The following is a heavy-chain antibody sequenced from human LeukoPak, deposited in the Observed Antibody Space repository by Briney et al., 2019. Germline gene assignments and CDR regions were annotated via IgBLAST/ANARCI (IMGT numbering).Heavy chain of an antibody. CDR1: GFTFSSYA. CDR3: ARGRGIAGFNWFDP. D-gene: IGHD6-13*01. J-gene: IGHJ5*02. CDR2: IYHSGST. Sequence: LRLSCAASGFTFSSYAMSWIRQPPGKGLEWIGYIYHSGSTYYNPSLKSRVTISVDRSKNQFSLKLSSVTAADTAVYYCARGRGIAGFNWFDPWGQGTLVTVSS. V-gene: IGHV4-30-2*01.